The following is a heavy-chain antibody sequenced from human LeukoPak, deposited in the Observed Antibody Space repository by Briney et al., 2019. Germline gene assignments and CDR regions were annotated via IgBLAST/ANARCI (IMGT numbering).Heavy chain of an antibody. CDR3: ASGDTTGYSGDAFNI. CDR1: GFTFSRYG. J-gene: IGHJ3*02. V-gene: IGHV3-33*03. D-gene: IGHD3-22*01. CDR2: IWYDGSNK. Sequence: GGSLRLSCVASGFTFSRYGMHWVRQAPGKGLEWVAIIWYDGSNKYYADSVKGRFTISRDTSKNTLYLQMDSLRAEDTAVYYCASGDTTGYSGDAFNIWGQGTMDTVSS.